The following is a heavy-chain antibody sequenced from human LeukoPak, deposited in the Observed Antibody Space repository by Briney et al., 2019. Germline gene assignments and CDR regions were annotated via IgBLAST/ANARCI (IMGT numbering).Heavy chain of an antibody. Sequence: YAMSWVRQAPGKGLEWVSGLSGSDDSTYYADSVKGRFTISRDNSKNTLYLQMNSLRAEDTAVYYCAKAGNSGSYYKDFDFWGQGTLVTVSS. J-gene: IGHJ4*02. CDR1: YA. CDR3: AKAGNSGSYYKDFDF. CDR2: LSGSDDST. D-gene: IGHD3-10*01. V-gene: IGHV3-23*01.